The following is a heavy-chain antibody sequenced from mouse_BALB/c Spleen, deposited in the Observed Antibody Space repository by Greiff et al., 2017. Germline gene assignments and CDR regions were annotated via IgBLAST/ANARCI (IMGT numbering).Heavy chain of an antibody. V-gene: IGHV14-3*02. CDR1: GFNIKDNY. Sequence: EVKLMESGAELVKPGASVKLSCTASGFNIKDNYMHWVKQRPEQGLEWIGRIDPANGNTKYDPKFQGKATITADTSSNTAYLQLSSLTSEDTAVYYCARLLYGNYAMDYWGQGTSVTVSS. J-gene: IGHJ4*01. CDR3: ARLLYGNYAMDY. CDR2: IDPANGNT. D-gene: IGHD1-1*01.